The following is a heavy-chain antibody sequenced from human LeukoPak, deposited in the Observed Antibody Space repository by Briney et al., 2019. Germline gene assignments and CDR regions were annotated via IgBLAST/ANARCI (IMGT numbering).Heavy chain of an antibody. CDR3: AKALKDIVATDDHLIDY. CDR1: GFTFSSYG. CDR2: ISYDGSNK. Sequence: GGSLRLSCAASGFTFSSYGMHWVRQAPGKGLEWVAVISYDGSNKYYADPVKGRFTISRDNSKNTLYLQMNSLRAEDTAVYYCAKALKDIVATDDHLIDYWGQGTLVTVSS. V-gene: IGHV3-30*18. J-gene: IGHJ4*02. D-gene: IGHD5-12*01.